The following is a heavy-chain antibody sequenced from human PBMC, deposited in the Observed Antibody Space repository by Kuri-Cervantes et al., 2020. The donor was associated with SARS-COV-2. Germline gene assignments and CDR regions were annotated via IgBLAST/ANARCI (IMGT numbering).Heavy chain of an antibody. CDR3: ARDTGLFGVVTNFDY. J-gene: IGHJ4*02. Sequence: LRLSCTVSGRSISSGGYYWSWIRQPPGKGLEWIGYIYHSGSTYYNPSLKSRVTISVDRSKNQFSLKLSSVTAADTAVYYWARDTGLFGVVTNFDYWGQGTLVTVSS. CDR1: GRSISSGGYY. V-gene: IGHV4-30-2*01. D-gene: IGHD3-3*01. CDR2: IYHSGST.